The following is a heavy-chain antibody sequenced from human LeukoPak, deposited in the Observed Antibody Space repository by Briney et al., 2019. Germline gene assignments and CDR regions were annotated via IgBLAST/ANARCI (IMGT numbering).Heavy chain of an antibody. J-gene: IGHJ4*02. V-gene: IGHV3-23*01. CDR1: GFTFSSYA. Sequence: GGSLRLSCTASGFTFSSYAMSWVRQAPGKGLEWVSAVSSRKANTYYAESVKGRFTIFRDNSKNTLYMQMNSLRAEDTAKYYCAKLASLCTSTSCVRGGFDYWGQGTLVTVAS. CDR2: VSSRKANT. CDR3: AKLASLCTSTSCVRGGFDY. D-gene: IGHD2-2*01.